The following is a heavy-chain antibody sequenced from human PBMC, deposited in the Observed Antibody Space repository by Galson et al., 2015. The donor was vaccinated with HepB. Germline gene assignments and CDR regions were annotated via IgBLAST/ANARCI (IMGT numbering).Heavy chain of an antibody. J-gene: IGHJ4*02. V-gene: IGHV3-23*01. CDR2: ISGSGGST. CDR1: GFTFSSYA. D-gene: IGHD1-26*01. CDR3: ASLNSGSYYFDY. Sequence: SLRLSCAASGFTFSSYAMSWVRQAPGKGLEWVSAISGSGGSTYYADSVKGGFTISRDNSKNTLYLQMNSLRAEDTAVYYCASLNSGSYYFDYWGQGTLVTVSS.